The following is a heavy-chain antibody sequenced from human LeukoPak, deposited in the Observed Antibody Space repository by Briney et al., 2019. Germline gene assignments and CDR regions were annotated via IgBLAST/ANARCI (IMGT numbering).Heavy chain of an antibody. V-gene: IGHV1-24*01. D-gene: IGHD3-10*01. Sequence: AASVKVSCKVSGYTLTELSMHWVRQAPGKGLEWMGGFDPEDGETIYAQKFQGRVTMTEDTSTDTAYMELSSLRSEDTAVYYCATGLWFGEPRGYWGQGTLVTVSS. CDR1: GYTLTELS. CDR2: FDPEDGET. CDR3: ATGLWFGEPRGY. J-gene: IGHJ4*02.